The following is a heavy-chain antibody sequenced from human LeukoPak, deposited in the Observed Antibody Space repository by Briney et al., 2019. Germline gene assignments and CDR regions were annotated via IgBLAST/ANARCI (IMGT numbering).Heavy chain of an antibody. CDR1: GGSISSYC. V-gene: IGHV4-59*01. J-gene: IGHJ5*02. CDR3: ARGGYYGSGNDFRFDP. CDR2: IYYSEST. D-gene: IGHD3-10*01. Sequence: SETLSLTCTVSGGSISSYCWSWIRQSPGKGLEWIGYIYYSESTYYKPSLKSRVTISVDTSKNQFSLKLSSVTAADTAVYYCARGGYYGSGNDFRFDPWGQGTLVTVSS.